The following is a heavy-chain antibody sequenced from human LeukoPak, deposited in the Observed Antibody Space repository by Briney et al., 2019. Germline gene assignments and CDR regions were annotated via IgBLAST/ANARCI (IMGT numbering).Heavy chain of an antibody. V-gene: IGHV4-4*07. Sequence: SETLSFTCTVSGGSISSYYWSWIRQPAGKGLEWIGRIYTSGSTNYNPSLKSRVTMSVDTSKNQFSLKLSSVTAADTAVYYCARDSRTIFGVVISPNTFDPWGQGTLVTVSS. J-gene: IGHJ5*02. CDR1: GGSISSYY. CDR2: IYTSGST. D-gene: IGHD3-3*01. CDR3: ARDSRTIFGVVISPNTFDP.